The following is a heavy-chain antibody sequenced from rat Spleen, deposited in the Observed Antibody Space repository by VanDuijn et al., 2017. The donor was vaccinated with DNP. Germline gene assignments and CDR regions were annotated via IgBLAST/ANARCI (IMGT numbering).Heavy chain of an antibody. J-gene: IGHJ1*01. CDR2: ITNTGGST. V-gene: IGHV5-31*01. CDR1: GFNFNDYW. CDR3: TRKYTTDYYWYFDF. D-gene: IGHD1-6*01. Sequence: EVKLVESGGGLVQPGRSLKLSCAASGFNFNDYWMGWVRQAPGKGLEWVASITNTGGSTYYQDSVKGRFTISRDNAKSTLYLQMNSVSSEDTATYYCTRKYTTDYYWYFDFWGPGTMVTVSS.